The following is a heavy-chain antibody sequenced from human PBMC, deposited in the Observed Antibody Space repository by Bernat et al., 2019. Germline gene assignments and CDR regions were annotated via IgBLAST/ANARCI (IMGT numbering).Heavy chain of an antibody. CDR1: GFTFVSHW. CDR3: ARGVHCGGGCYSWGSFDM. CDR2: IKQDGNEK. J-gene: IGHJ3*02. V-gene: IGHV3-7*03. D-gene: IGHD2-21*02. Sequence: EVQLVESGGGLVQPGGSLRLSCAASGFTFVSHWMTWVRQAPGKGLEWVANIKQDGNEKYYVDSVKGRFTITRDNARNSVYLQMNSLSAEDTGVYYCARGVHCGGGCYSWGSFDMWGQGTMVTVSS.